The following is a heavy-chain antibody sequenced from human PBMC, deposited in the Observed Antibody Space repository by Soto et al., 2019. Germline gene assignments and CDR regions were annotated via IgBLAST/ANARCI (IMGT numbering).Heavy chain of an antibody. Sequence: EVQLVESGGGLVQPGRSLRLSCAASGFNFGDYAMHWVRQVPGKGLEWVSGLSWNSGSVGYADSVKGRFTISRDNAKNSLYLQMHSRRPEDTAFYYCTKDINYYDSSAIFDTWGQGTLVTVSS. D-gene: IGHD3-22*01. V-gene: IGHV3-9*01. J-gene: IGHJ4*02. CDR3: TKDINYYDSSAIFDT. CDR1: GFNFGDYA. CDR2: LSWNSGSV.